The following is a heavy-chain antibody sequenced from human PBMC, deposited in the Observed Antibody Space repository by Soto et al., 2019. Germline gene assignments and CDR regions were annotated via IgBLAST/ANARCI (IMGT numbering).Heavy chain of an antibody. J-gene: IGHJ4*02. CDR1: GFTFTSYA. V-gene: IGHV3-23*01. CDR2: ISGSGGDT. D-gene: IGHD3-9*01. CDR3: AKGGATYGLLTHDY. Sequence: GSLILSCSASGFTFTSYAMSWVRQAPGKGLEWVSGISGSGGDTKSADSVKGRFTISRDNFKNMLYLQMNRLTVEDTAVYYCAKGGATYGLLTHDYWGQGTLVTVSS.